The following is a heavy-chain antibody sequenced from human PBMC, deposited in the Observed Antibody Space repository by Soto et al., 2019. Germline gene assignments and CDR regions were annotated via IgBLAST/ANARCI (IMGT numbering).Heavy chain of an antibody. CDR3: AREHDFWSGYADYGMDV. Sequence: PGGSLRLSCAASGFTFSSYEMNWVRQAPGKGLEWVSYISSSGSTIYYADSVKGRFTISRDNAKNSLYLQMNSLRAEDTAVYYCAREHDFWSGYADYGMDVWGQGTTDTVSS. D-gene: IGHD3-3*01. CDR2: ISSSGSTI. J-gene: IGHJ6*02. CDR1: GFTFSSYE. V-gene: IGHV3-48*03.